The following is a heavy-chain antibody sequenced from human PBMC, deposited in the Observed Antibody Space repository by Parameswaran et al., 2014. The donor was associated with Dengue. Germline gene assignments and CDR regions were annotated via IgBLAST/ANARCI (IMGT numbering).Heavy chain of an antibody. D-gene: IGHD1-14*01. CDR2: ISSNGGST. V-gene: IGHV3-64*01. Sequence: WIRQPPGKGLEYVSAISSNGGSTYYANSVKGRFTISRDNSKNTLYLQMGSLRAEDMAVYYCARDRTGDYWGQGTLVTVSS. J-gene: IGHJ4*02. CDR3: ARDRTGDY.